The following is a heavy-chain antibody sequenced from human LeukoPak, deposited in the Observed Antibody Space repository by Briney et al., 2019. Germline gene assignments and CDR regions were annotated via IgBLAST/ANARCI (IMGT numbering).Heavy chain of an antibody. Sequence: VGSLRLSRVPSGFTFSNAWLSWLRQPPGKGLAWVGRIKRKTDGGTTDYAAPVKGRFTISRDDSKNTLYLQMNSLKTEDTAVYYCTTESAYCGGDCYSGYWGQGTLVTVSS. V-gene: IGHV3-15*01. J-gene: IGHJ4*02. CDR2: IKRKTDGGTT. CDR3: TTESAYCGGDCYSGY. D-gene: IGHD2-21*02. CDR1: GFTFSNAW.